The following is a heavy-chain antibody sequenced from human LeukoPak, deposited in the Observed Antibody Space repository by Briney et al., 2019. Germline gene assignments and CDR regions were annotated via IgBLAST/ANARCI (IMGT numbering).Heavy chain of an antibody. V-gene: IGHV3-74*01. CDR2: IKGDGIST. D-gene: IGHD3-3*01. J-gene: IGHJ4*02. CDR1: GFTFSSSA. Sequence: GGSLRLSCAASGFTFSSSAMSWVRHAPGQGLVWVSRIKGDGISTNYADSVKGRFTISRDIAKNTLYLQMNSLRAEDTGVYYCAKDHYWSIDYWGRGTLVTVSS. CDR3: AKDHYWSIDY.